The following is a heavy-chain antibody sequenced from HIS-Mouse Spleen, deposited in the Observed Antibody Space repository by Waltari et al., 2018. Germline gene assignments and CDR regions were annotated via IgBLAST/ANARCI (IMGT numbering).Heavy chain of an antibody. V-gene: IGHV3-30*04. CDR3: ARRYSGYDLGY. D-gene: IGHD5-12*01. Sequence: QVQLVESGGGVVQPGRSLRLSCAASGFTFSSYARHWVRQAPGKGLGLVAVISYEGSNKYYADSVKGRFTISRDNSKNTLYLQMNSLRAEDTAVYYCARRYSGYDLGYWGQGTLVTVSS. J-gene: IGHJ4*02. CDR1: GFTFSSYA. CDR2: ISYEGSNK.